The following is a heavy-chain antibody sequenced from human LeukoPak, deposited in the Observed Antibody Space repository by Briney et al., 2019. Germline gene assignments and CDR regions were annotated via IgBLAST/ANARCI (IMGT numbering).Heavy chain of an antibody. CDR3: ARGGKSYYDSSGYYDRPPDY. CDR1: GYTFTGYY. J-gene: IGHJ4*02. Sequence: ASVKVSCKASGYTFTGYYTHWVRQAPGQGLEWMGRINPDSGDTNYAQNFQGRVTMTWDTSISTAYMELSSLRSDDTAVYYCARGGKSYYDSSGYYDRPPDYWGQGTLVTVSS. D-gene: IGHD3-22*01. V-gene: IGHV1-2*06. CDR2: INPDSGDT.